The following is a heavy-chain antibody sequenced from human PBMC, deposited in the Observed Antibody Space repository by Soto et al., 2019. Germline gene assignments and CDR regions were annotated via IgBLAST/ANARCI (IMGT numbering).Heavy chain of an antibody. D-gene: IGHD6-19*01. V-gene: IGHV4-59*01. Sequence: TSETLSLTCTVSGGSINSYCWSWIRQSPEKGLEWIGYIYGSGSTNYNPSLKSRVTISVDTSKNHFSLSLTSVTAEDTALYYCAKEIRSSGWTYGMDVWGQGTTVTVSS. CDR3: AKEIRSSGWTYGMDV. CDR1: GGSINSYC. J-gene: IGHJ6*02. CDR2: IYGSGST.